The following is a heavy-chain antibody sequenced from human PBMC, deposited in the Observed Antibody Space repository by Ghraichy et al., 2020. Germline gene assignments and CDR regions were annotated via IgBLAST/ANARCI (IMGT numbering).Heavy chain of an antibody. Sequence: SETLSLTCTVSGDSISRRGYSWSWIRQSPGKGLEWICYISHGGDTSYNPSLMSRVTVSVEGSRNQFSLRLSSVTAADTAVYYCARVYGGTFDYWGQGTLVTVSS. J-gene: IGHJ4*02. CDR3: ARVYGGTFDY. D-gene: IGHD4-23*01. CDR1: GDSISRRGYS. CDR2: ISHGGDT. V-gene: IGHV4-30-2*06.